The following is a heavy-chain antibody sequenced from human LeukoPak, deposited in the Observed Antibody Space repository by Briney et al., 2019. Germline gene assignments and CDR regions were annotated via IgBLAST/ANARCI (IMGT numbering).Heavy chain of an antibody. CDR3: ARETSQKGAHYMDV. V-gene: IGHV3-21*01. J-gene: IGHJ6*03. D-gene: IGHD3-16*01. CDR1: GFTFSSYS. CDR2: ISSSSSYI. Sequence: GGSLRLSCAASGFTFSSYSMNWVRQAPGKGLEWVSSISSSSSYIYYADSVKGRFTISRDNAKNSLYLQMNSLRAEDTAVYYCARETSQKGAHYMDVWGKGTTITISS.